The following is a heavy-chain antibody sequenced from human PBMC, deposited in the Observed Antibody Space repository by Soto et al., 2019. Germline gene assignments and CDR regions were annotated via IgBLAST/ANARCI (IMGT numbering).Heavy chain of an antibody. CDR1: GYTFFSYG. V-gene: IGHV1-18*01. J-gene: IGHJ5*02. D-gene: IGHD2-2*01. Sequence: QVQLVQSGDEVKNPGASVKVSCKTSGYTFFSYGITWVRQAPGQGLEWMGGISGYNGNPNYAQKFQARVTMTADTSTRTAYMELRSLRSDDTAFYYCARKSSTSSWLDHWGQGTLVSVSS. CDR3: ARKSSTSSWLDH. CDR2: ISGYNGNP.